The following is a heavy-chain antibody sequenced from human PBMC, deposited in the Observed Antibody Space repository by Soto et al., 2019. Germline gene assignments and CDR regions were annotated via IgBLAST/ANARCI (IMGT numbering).Heavy chain of an antibody. CDR2: IYHSGST. V-gene: IGHV4-30-2*01. J-gene: IGHJ4*02. Sequence: SETLSLTCAVYGGSISSGGYSWSWIRQPPXKGLEWIGYIYHSGSTYYNPSLKSRVTISVDRSKNQFSLKLSSVTAADTAVYYCARGRGDILTGYPSPLYYFDYWGQGTLVTVSS. D-gene: IGHD3-9*01. CDR3: ARGRGDILTGYPSPLYYFDY. CDR1: GGSISSGGYS.